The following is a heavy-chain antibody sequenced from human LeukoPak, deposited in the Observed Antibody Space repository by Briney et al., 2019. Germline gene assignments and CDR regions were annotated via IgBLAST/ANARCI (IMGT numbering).Heavy chain of an antibody. J-gene: IGHJ4*02. CDR1: GYTFTGYY. CDR2: INLNSGGT. Sequence: EASVKVSCKASGYTFTGYYMHWVRQAPGQGLEWMGWINLNSGGTNYAQKFQGRVTMTRDTSISTAYMELSRLRSDDTAVYYCARDPGRVATTENDDYWGQGILVTVSS. V-gene: IGHV1-2*02. CDR3: ARDPGRVATTENDDY. D-gene: IGHD5-12*01.